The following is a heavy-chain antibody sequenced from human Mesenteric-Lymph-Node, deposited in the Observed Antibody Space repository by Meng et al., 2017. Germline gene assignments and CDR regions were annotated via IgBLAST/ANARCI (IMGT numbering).Heavy chain of an antibody. Sequence: VQLRQWGRGLLKPSDTLSRPCAVYGGSFSGYYWSWIRQPPGKGLEWIGEINHSGSTNYNPSLRGRVTISLDKSKNQFSLTLRSVTAADTAVYYCARDPYATGWAGWGQGTLVTVSS. CDR3: ARDPYATGWAG. D-gene: IGHD6-19*01. CDR1: GGSFSGYY. V-gene: IGHV4-34*01. CDR2: INHSGST. J-gene: IGHJ4*02.